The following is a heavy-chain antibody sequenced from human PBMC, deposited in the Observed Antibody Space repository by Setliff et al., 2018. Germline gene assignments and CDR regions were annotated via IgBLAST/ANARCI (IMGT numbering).Heavy chain of an antibody. CDR3: ASCRYQVPYDY. CDR2: VYDSGTT. J-gene: IGHJ4*02. D-gene: IGHD2-2*01. Sequence: SETLSLTCTVPGGSISSISYYWGWIRQPPGKGLEWIGTVYDSGTTYYNPSLKSRVTIFVGTSKNQFSLNLNSVTAADTGAYYCASCRYQVPYDYWGQGILVTVSS. V-gene: IGHV4-39*01. CDR1: GGSISSISYY.